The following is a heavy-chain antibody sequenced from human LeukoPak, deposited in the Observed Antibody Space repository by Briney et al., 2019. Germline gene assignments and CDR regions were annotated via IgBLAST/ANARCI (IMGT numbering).Heavy chain of an antibody. CDR2: IYSGGST. D-gene: IGHD2-15*01. V-gene: IGHV3-66*01. Sequence: GGSLRLSCAASGLTVSSKYMRGVRQAPGEGLEWVSVIYSGGSTYYAYSVKGRFSIFTDKSKNTLYLQMNSLRAEDTALYYCAREMYCSGGSCYGDAFDIWGQGTMVTVSS. J-gene: IGHJ3*02. CDR1: GLTVSSKY. CDR3: AREMYCSGGSCYGDAFDI.